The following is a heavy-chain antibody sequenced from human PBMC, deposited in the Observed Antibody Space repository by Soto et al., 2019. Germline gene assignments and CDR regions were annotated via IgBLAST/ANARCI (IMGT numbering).Heavy chain of an antibody. Sequence: QVQLVESGGGVVQPGRSLRLSCAASGFTFSSYGMHWVRQAPGKGLEWVAVIWYDGSNKYYADSVKGRFTISRDNSKNTPYLQMNSLRAEDTAVYYCASEYCGGGSCYYYGMDVWGQGTTVTVSS. V-gene: IGHV3-33*01. J-gene: IGHJ6*02. CDR1: GFTFSSYG. D-gene: IGHD2-15*01. CDR2: IWYDGSNK. CDR3: ASEYCGGGSCYYYGMDV.